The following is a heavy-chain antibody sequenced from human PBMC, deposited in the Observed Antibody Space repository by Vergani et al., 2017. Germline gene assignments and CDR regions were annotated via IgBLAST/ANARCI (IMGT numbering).Heavy chain of an antibody. CDR1: GGSISSSSYY. J-gene: IGHJ4*02. V-gene: IGHV4-39*01. Sequence: QLQLQESGPGLVKPSETLSLTCTVSGGSISSSSYYWGWIRQPPGKGLEWIGRIYYRGSTYYNPVLKSRVTISVDTSKNLFSLQLRSGTAADTAVYYCARHALNLAAAGTKFDYWGQGTLVTVSS. D-gene: IGHD6-13*01. CDR3: ARHALNLAAAGTKFDY. CDR2: IYYRGST.